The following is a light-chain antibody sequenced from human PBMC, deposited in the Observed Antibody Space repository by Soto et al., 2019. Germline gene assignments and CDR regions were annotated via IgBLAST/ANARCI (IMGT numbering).Light chain of an antibody. CDR3: LSANSFPLT. CDR1: QGIGTW. CDR2: AAS. Sequence: DIQMTQSPSSVSASVGDRVTITCRASQGIGTWLAWYQQKAGKAPNLLIYAASSLQSGVPPTFSVSGSGTYFSLTISSLQPEDFAPYYCLSANSFPLTFGQGTKLEMK. J-gene: IGKJ2*01. V-gene: IGKV1-12*01.